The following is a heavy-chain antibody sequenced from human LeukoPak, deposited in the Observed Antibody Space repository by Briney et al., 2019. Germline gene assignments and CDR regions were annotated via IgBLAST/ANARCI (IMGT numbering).Heavy chain of an antibody. V-gene: IGHV3-30*03. D-gene: IGHD2-2*01. J-gene: IGHJ4*02. CDR1: GFTFKSYG. Sequence: GGSLRLSCAASGFTFKSYGIHWVRQAPGKGLEWVAVISNDGTNKYYADSVRGRFTISRDNSKNTLYLQMNSLRAEDTAVYYCARDTRQLDYWGQGTLVTVSS. CDR2: ISNDGTNK. CDR3: ARDTRQLDY.